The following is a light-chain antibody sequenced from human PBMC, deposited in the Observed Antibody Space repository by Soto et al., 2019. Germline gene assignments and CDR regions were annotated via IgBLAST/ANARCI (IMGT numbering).Light chain of an antibody. Sequence: QSVLTQPPSASGSPGQSVTISCTGTSSDVGGYSYVSWYQQHPGKAPKLMIYEVSKRPSGVPDRFSGSKSGNTASLTVSGLQAEDEADYYCSSYAGSKNVFGTGTKVTVL. CDR3: SSYAGSKNV. CDR2: EVS. J-gene: IGLJ1*01. CDR1: SSDVGGYSY. V-gene: IGLV2-8*01.